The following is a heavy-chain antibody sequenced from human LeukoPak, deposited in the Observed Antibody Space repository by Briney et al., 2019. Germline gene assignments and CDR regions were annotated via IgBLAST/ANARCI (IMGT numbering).Heavy chain of an antibody. CDR1: GYTFIGYY. D-gene: IGHD5-18*01. J-gene: IGHJ6*03. Sequence: ASVKVSCKASGYTFIGYYIHWVRQAPGQGLEWVGYINPAGGDTNYSQRFQGRVSMTRDTSINTAYMELRSLRSDDTAVYYCARVDTAMVSVYYYYMDVWGKGTTVTVSS. CDR2: INPAGGDT. CDR3: ARVDTAMVSVYYYYMDV. V-gene: IGHV1-2*02.